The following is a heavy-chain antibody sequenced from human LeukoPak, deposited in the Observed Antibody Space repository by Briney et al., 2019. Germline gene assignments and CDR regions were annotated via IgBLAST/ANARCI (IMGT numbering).Heavy chain of an antibody. Sequence: ASVKVSCKASGYTFTSHYMHWVRQAPGQGLEWMGIINPRDGSTSYPQNFQGRVTMTRDTSTSTVYMELSSLIFEDTAVYYCARDVKNDFWSGSNDYWGQGTPVTVSS. CDR3: ARDVKNDFWSGSNDY. V-gene: IGHV1-46*01. CDR1: GYTFTSHY. D-gene: IGHD3-3*01. J-gene: IGHJ4*02. CDR2: INPRDGST.